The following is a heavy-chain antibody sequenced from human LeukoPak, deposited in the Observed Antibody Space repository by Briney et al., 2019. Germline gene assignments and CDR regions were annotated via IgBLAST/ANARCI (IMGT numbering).Heavy chain of an antibody. V-gene: IGHV3-7*03. D-gene: IGHD6-25*01. Sequence: GGSLRLSCAASGFTFSYYWMSWVRQAPGKGLEWVANIKQDGSEKYYVDSVKGRFTISRDNAKNSLYLQMNSLRAEDTALYYCAKDLYSSGPFDYWGQGTLVTVSS. J-gene: IGHJ4*02. CDR1: GFTFSYYW. CDR3: AKDLYSSGPFDY. CDR2: IKQDGSEK.